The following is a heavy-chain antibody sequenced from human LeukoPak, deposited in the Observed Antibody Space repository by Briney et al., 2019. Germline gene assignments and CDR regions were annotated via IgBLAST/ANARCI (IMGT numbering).Heavy chain of an antibody. V-gene: IGHV4-39*01. Sequence: SETLSLTCSVSGDSMSGISYYWGWIRQPPGKGLEGIGKIYYSGSSYNNPSLESRVVISLDTSRNQFSLKLTSVTATDTALYYCARQGAVGATGFDFWGQGILVTVSS. D-gene: IGHD1-26*01. J-gene: IGHJ4*02. CDR3: ARQGAVGATGFDF. CDR2: IYYSGSS. CDR1: GDSMSGISYY.